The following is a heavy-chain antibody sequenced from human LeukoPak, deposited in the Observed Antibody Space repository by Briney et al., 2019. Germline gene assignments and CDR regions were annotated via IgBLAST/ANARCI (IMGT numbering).Heavy chain of an antibody. CDR2: IYYSGST. V-gene: IGHV4-59*12. J-gene: IGHJ4*02. CDR3: TRTDSASSIDY. D-gene: IGHD1-26*01. Sequence: KASETLSFTCTVSGGSISTYYWSWIRQPPGKGLEWIGYIYYSGSTNYNPSLKSRVTISVDTSKNQFSLRLSSVTAADTAVYYCTRTDSASSIDYWGQGTLVTVSS. CDR1: GGSISTYY.